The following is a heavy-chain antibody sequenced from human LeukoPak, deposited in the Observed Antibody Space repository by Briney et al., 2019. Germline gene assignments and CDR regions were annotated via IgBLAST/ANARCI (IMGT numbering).Heavy chain of an antibody. D-gene: IGHD6-13*01. CDR3: ARLGAAGTEYSWFDP. J-gene: IGHJ5*02. Sequence: SETLSLTRTVSGGSISDYYWTWIRQPPAKGLEEIGYIYYSGTTYYNPSLKSRVTISVDTSENQFSLKMTSVTAAGTAGYYCARLGAAGTEYSWFDPWGQGTLVTVSS. CDR2: IYYSGTT. CDR1: GGSISDYY. V-gene: IGHV4-59*08.